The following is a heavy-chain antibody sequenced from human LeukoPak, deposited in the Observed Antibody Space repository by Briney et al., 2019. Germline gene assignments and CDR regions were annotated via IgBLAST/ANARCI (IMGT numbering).Heavy chain of an antibody. CDR3: ARDGDYDSGVFDV. D-gene: IGHD3-22*01. J-gene: IGHJ4*02. Sequence: PSETLSLSCNVSGVSINIYYWSWLRQTPGKGLEWIGRSHGSGSTNYNPSLKNRVTISIEKSKKSLSLSLTSVTAADTALYFCARDGDYDSGVFDVWGQGTLVTVSS. V-gene: IGHV4-4*07. CDR1: GVSINIYY. CDR2: SHGSGST.